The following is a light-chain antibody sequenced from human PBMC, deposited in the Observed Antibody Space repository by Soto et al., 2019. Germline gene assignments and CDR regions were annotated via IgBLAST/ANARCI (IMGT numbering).Light chain of an antibody. J-gene: IGKJ5*01. V-gene: IGKV3-11*01. CDR1: QSVSSY. CDR3: QQRSNWPPIT. Sequence: EIVLTRSPAPLSLSPWERATLFLRGSQSVSSYFAWYQQKPGQAPNLLIYDASNRATGIPARFSGSGSGTDFTLTISSLEPEDFAVYYCQQRSNWPPITFGQGTRLEIK. CDR2: DAS.